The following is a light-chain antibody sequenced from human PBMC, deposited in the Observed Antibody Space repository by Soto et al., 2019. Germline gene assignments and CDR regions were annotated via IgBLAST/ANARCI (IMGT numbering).Light chain of an antibody. V-gene: IGLV2-23*01. CDR1: SSDVGSYNL. J-gene: IGLJ3*02. CDR3: CSYIGSSTSWV. Sequence: QSVLTQPASVSGSPGQSITISCTGTSSDVGSYNLVSWYQHHPGKAPKLMIYEGSKRPSGISTRFSGSKSGNTASLTIFVLQAEDEADYFCCSYIGSSTSWVFGGGTKVTVL. CDR2: EGS.